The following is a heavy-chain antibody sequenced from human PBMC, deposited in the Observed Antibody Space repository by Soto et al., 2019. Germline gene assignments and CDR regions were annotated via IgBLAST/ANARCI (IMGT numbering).Heavy chain of an antibody. J-gene: IGHJ4*02. D-gene: IGHD1-26*01. CDR2: MNPKSGDT. CDR1: GYTFTDYG. V-gene: IGHV1-8*01. CDR3: ARGVYSVVGATVY. Sequence: QVQLVQSGAEVKMPGASVKVSCKASGYTFTDYGINWVRQATGQGLEWMGWMNPKSGDTVYAQKFQGRVSITPASSISTAYMELISLKSEDTAEYYCARGVYSVVGATVYWGQGTLVTVSS.